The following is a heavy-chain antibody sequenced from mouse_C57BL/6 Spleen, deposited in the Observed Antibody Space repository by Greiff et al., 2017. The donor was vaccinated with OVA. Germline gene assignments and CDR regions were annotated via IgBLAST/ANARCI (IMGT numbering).Heavy chain of an antibody. Sequence: QVQLQQSGAELVKPGASVKISCKASGYAFSSYWMNWVKQRPGKGLEWIGQIYPGDGDTNYNGKFKGKATLTADKSSSTAYMQLSSLTSEDSAVYFCARLFYDCYYPFDYWGQGTTLTVSS. D-gene: IGHD2-3*01. V-gene: IGHV1-80*01. J-gene: IGHJ2*01. CDR1: GYAFSSYW. CDR3: ARLFYDCYYPFDY. CDR2: IYPGDGDT.